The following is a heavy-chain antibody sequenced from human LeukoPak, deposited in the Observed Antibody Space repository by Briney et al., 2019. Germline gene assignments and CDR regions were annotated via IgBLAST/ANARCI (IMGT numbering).Heavy chain of an antibody. CDR1: GFTFNSYA. V-gene: IGHV3-23*01. CDR3: AKDLRVIVVTYYMDV. D-gene: IGHD2-2*01. CDR2: ISGNGGST. Sequence: GGSLRLSCAASGFTFNSYAMTWVRQAPGKGLEWVSSISGNGGSTYYTDSVKGRFTISRDNSKNTLYLQMNSLRAEDTAAYYCAKDLRVIVVTYYMDVWGKETTVTVSS. J-gene: IGHJ6*03.